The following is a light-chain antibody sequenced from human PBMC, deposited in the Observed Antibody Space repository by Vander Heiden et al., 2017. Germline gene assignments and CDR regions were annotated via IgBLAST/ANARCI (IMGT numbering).Light chain of an antibody. CDR3: QSADSSGTYKV. Sequence: SSELTQPPSLPVSPGQTARITCSGDALPKQYAYWYQQKPGQAPVLVIYKDSERPSGIPERFSGSSSGTTVTLTISGVQAEDEADYYCQSADSSGTYKVFGGGTKLTVL. V-gene: IGLV3-25*03. CDR2: KDS. CDR1: ALPKQY. J-gene: IGLJ3*02.